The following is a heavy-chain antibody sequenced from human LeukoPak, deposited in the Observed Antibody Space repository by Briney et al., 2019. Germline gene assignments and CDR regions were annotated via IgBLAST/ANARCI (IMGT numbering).Heavy chain of an antibody. V-gene: IGHV4-34*09. CDR1: GGSFSGYY. D-gene: IGHD7-27*01. CDR3: ARDPVRNLGSYYYGMDV. J-gene: IGHJ6*02. Sequence: SETLSLTCAVYGGSFSGYYWSWIRQPPGKGLEWIGEINHSGSTYYNPSLKSRVTISVDTSKNQFSLKLSSVTAADTAVYYCARDPVRNLGSYYYGMDVWGQGTTVTVSS. CDR2: INHSGST.